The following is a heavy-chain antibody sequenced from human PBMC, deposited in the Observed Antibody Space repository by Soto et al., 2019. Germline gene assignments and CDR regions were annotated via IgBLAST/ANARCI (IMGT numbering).Heavy chain of an antibody. V-gene: IGHV4-30-2*01. J-gene: IGHJ4*02. CDR1: GDSLNFDISS. CDR2: IYQSGST. Sequence: SENLTLSCGVSGDSLNFDISSWSWIRQPPGKGLEWIGNIYQSGSTYYNPSLRNRVTMSVDRTKSQFSLKLTSVTAADTDVYYCARIFWTFWYYFHYWGQAALVTVS. D-gene: IGHD3-9*01. CDR3: ARIFWTFWYYFHY.